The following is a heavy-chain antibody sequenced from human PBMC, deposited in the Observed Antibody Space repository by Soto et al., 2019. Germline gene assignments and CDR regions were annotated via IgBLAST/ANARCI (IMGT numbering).Heavy chain of an antibody. V-gene: IGHV1-18*04. CDR2: ISAYNGNT. J-gene: IGHJ6*02. CDR3: ARDLATSLYYYYYGMDV. Sequence: QVQLVQSGAEVKKPGASVKVSCKASGYTFTSYGISWVRQAPGQGLEWTGWISAYNGNTNYAQKLQGRVTMTTDTSTSTAYMELRSLRSDDTAVYYCARDLATSLYYYYYGMDVWGQGTTVTVSS. CDR1: GYTFTSYG. D-gene: IGHD5-12*01.